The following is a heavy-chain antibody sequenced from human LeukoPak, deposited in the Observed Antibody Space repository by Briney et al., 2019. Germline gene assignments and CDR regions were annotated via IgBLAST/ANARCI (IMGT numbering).Heavy chain of an antibody. Sequence: ASVKVSCKASGYTFTSYDINWVRQATGQGLEWMGWMNPNSGNTGYAQKFQGRVTITRNTSISTAYMELSRLRSDDTAVYYCARDGHRMYYYATSDYRFDYWGQGTLVTVSS. CDR3: ARDGHRMYYYATSDYRFDY. CDR1: GYTFTSYD. CDR2: MNPNSGNT. V-gene: IGHV1-8*03. D-gene: IGHD3-22*01. J-gene: IGHJ4*02.